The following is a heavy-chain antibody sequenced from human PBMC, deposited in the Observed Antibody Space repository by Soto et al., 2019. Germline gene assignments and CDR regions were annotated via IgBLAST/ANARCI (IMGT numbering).Heavy chain of an antibody. V-gene: IGHV4-34*01. Sequence: ASETLSLTCAVYGGSFSGYYWSWIRQPPGKGLEWIGEINHSGSTNYNPSLKSRVTISVDTSKNQFSLKLSSVTAADTAVYYCARGPSSTDYDFWSGYYTVRSQPKNYYGMDVWGQGTTVTVSS. J-gene: IGHJ6*02. D-gene: IGHD3-3*01. CDR1: GGSFSGYY. CDR3: ARGPSSTDYDFWSGYYTVRSQPKNYYGMDV. CDR2: INHSGST.